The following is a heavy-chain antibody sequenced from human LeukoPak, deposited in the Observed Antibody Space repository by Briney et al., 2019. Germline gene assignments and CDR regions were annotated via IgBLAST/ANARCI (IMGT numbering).Heavy chain of an antibody. J-gene: IGHJ5*02. CDR3: AREVVTTNRNWFDP. D-gene: IGHD4-11*01. Sequence: ASVTVSCKASGGTFSSYAISWVRQAPGQGLEWMGRIIPIFGIANYAQKFQGRVTITADKSTSTAYMELSSLRSENTAVYYCAREVVTTNRNWFDPWGQGTLVTVSS. CDR2: IIPIFGIA. CDR1: GGTFSSYA. V-gene: IGHV1-69*04.